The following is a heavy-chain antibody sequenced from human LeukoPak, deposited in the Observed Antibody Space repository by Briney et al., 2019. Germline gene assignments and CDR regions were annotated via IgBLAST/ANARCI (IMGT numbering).Heavy chain of an antibody. V-gene: IGHV1-69*05. CDR2: IIPIFGTA. CDR3: ARDLYTAMVSWGAFDI. J-gene: IGHJ3*02. D-gene: IGHD5-18*01. CDR1: GGTFSSYA. Sequence: SVKVSCKASGGTFSSYAISWVRQAPGQGLEWMGRIIPIFGTANYAQKFQGRVTITTDESTSTAYMELSGLRSEDTAVYYCARDLYTAMVSWGAFDIWGQGTMVTVSS.